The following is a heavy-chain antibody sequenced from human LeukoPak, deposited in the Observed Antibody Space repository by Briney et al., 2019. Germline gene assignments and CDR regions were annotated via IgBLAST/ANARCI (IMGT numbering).Heavy chain of an antibody. CDR3: AGALLGGSYFDY. V-gene: IGHV4-34*01. J-gene: IGHJ4*02. CDR2: INHSGST. CDR1: GGSFSGYY. D-gene: IGHD2-15*01. Sequence: SETLSLTCAVYGGSFSGYYWSWIRQPPGKGLEWIGEINHSGSTNYNPSLKSRVTISVDTSKNQFSLKLSSVTAADTAVYYCAGALLGGSYFDYWGQGTLVTVSS.